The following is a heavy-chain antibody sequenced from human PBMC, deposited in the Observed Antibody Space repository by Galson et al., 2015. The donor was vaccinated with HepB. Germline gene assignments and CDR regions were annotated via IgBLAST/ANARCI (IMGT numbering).Heavy chain of an antibody. CDR3: ATGYGRGTSCYSILDH. J-gene: IGHJ1*01. Sequence: SVKVSCKVSGDTLDELSVHWVRQAPGKGLQWMGGHDRDDGDTFYGENFQGRVTMTEDTSTDTAYMELRSLTSDDTAVYYCATGYGRGTSCYSILDHWGQGTLVTVSS. D-gene: IGHD2-2*02. CDR2: HDRDDGDT. CDR1: GDTLDELS. V-gene: IGHV1-24*01.